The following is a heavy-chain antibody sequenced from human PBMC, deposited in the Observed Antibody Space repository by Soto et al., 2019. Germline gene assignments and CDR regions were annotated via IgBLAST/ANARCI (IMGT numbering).Heavy chain of an antibody. CDR2: ISAYNGDT. D-gene: IGHD6-6*01. J-gene: IGHJ5*02. CDR1: GYTFTSVG. CDR3: ARDQEYSTSGLYWFDL. Sequence: VKVSCKGSGYTFTSVGITWGRQAPDKDLEWMGWISAYNGDTNYAPRLQGRVTMTTDTSTTTVYMELKNLKSDDTAVYYCARDQEYSTSGLYWFDLWGDGTLVTVSS. V-gene: IGHV1-18*04.